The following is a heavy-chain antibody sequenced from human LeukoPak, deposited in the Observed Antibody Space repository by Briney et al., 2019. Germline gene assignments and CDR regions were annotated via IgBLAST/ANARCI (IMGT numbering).Heavy chain of an antibody. CDR2: INPSVSST. J-gene: IGHJ4*02. CDR1: GYDFTTNY. V-gene: IGHV1-46*01. Sequence: ASVKVSCKASGYDFTTNYIHWVRQAPGQGLEWMGTINPSVSSTTYGQRFRGRVTMTRDTSTATVYMDLGSLTSEDTAIYYCAKRYCTGASCYVLDSWGQGTLVTVSS. CDR3: AKRYCTGASCYVLDS. D-gene: IGHD2-8*02.